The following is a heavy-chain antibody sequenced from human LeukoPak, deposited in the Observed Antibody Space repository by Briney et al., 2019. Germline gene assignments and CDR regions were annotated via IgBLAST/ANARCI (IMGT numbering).Heavy chain of an antibody. V-gene: IGHV1-69*13. CDR3: ASMGVVSHAFDY. CDR1: GGTFSRYA. Sequence: EASVKVSCKASGGTFSRYAISWVRQAPGQGLEWMGGIFGTAKFAQKFQDRVTISADESTNTAYMELSSLRSEDTAVYFCASMGVVSHAFDYWGQGTLVTVSS. CDR2: IFGTA. J-gene: IGHJ4*02. D-gene: IGHD6-13*01.